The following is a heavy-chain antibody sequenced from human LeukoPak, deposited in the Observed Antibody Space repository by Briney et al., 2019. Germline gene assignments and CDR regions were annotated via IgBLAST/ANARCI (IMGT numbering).Heavy chain of an antibody. V-gene: IGHV3-74*01. CDR2: INSDGSST. Sequence: GGSLRLSCAASGVTFSSYWMHWVRQAPGKGLVWVSRINSDGSSTTYPDSVKGRVTISRDNDKNTLYLKMNSLRADDTAVYYCAKVTAVASTGALDYWGQGTLVTVSS. CDR1: GVTFSSYW. J-gene: IGHJ4*02. D-gene: IGHD6-19*01. CDR3: AKVTAVASTGALDY.